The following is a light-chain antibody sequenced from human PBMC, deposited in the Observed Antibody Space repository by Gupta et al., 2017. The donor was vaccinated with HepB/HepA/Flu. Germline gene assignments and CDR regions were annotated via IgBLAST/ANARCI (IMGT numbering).Light chain of an antibody. CDR3: QQYYRTPRT. CDR2: WAP. CDR1: QSVLHSSNNKNY. V-gene: IGKV4-1*01. Sequence: DIVMTQSPDSLAVSLGERATINCKSSQSVLHSSNNKNYLAWYQQKPGQPPKLLISWAPTRESGVPDRFSGSGSGTDFTLTISSLQAEDVAVYYCQQYYRTPRTFGQGTKVEIK. J-gene: IGKJ1*01.